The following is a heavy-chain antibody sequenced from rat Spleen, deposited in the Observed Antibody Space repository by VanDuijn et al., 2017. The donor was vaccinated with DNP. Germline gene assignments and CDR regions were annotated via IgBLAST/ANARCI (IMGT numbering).Heavy chain of an antibody. V-gene: IGHV5S11*01. J-gene: IGHJ4*01. CDR2: IGSAAYAP. CDR1: GFTFSAYY. D-gene: IGHD1-5*01. Sequence: EVQLVESGGGLVQPGRSLKLSCAASGFTFSAYYMAWVRQPPGKGLEWVAYIGSAAYAPYYGDSVKGRFTISRDNAKSTLYLQMDSLRSEETATYYCARHGEVHLRYAMDAWGQGTSVTVSS. CDR3: ARHGEVHLRYAMDA.